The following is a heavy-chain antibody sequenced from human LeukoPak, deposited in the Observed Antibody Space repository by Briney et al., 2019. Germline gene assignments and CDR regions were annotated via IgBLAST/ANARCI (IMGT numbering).Heavy chain of an antibody. J-gene: IGHJ3*02. CDR1: GGSISSSSYY. Sequence: PSETLSLTCTVSGGSISSSSYYWGWIRQPPGKGLEWIGSIYYSGSTYYNPSLKSRVTISVDTSKNQFSLKLSSVTAADTAVYYCARHDYDILPGAFDIWGQGTMVTVSP. D-gene: IGHD3-9*01. V-gene: IGHV4-39*01. CDR3: ARHDYDILPGAFDI. CDR2: IYYSGST.